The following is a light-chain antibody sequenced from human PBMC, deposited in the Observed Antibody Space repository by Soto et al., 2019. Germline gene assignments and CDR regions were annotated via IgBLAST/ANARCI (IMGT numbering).Light chain of an antibody. CDR1: QSISRW. Sequence: EIQMNQSPSTLSESVADRVTITFRASQSISRWLTWYQQKPGKAPKIMIYEASSLESGVKSRFSGSGSGTEFTLTIGGMQPDDFATYFCKKFNSYHINCGKGQRREI. V-gene: IGKV1-5*01. CDR2: EAS. J-gene: IGKJ5*01. CDR3: KKFNSYHIN.